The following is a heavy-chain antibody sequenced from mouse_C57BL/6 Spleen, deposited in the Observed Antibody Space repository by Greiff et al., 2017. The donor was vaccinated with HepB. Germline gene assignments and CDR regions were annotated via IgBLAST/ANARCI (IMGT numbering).Heavy chain of an antibody. CDR2: IHPNSGST. J-gene: IGHJ3*01. D-gene: IGHD2-3*01. CDR1: GYTFTSYW. Sequence: QVQLKQPGAELVKPGASVKLSCKASGYTFTSYWMHWVKQRPGQGLEWIGMIHPNSGSTNYNEKFKSKATLTVDKSSSTAYMQLSSLTSEDSAVYYCARFLYDGLSFAYWGQGTLVTVSA. CDR3: ARFLYDGLSFAY. V-gene: IGHV1-64*01.